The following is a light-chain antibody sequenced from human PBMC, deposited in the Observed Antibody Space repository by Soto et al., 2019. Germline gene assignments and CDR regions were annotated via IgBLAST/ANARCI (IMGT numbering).Light chain of an antibody. V-gene: IGKV1-17*01. CDR1: QAIRID. J-gene: IGKJ1*01. CDR3: LQHNNYPPT. CDR2: AAS. Sequence: DIQMTQSPSSLSASVGDRVTMTCRASQAIRIDLGWFQQKPGKAPKRLIYAASSLQSGVPSRFSGSGSGTEFTLTISSLQPEDFATYYCLQHNNYPPTFGQGTKVEI.